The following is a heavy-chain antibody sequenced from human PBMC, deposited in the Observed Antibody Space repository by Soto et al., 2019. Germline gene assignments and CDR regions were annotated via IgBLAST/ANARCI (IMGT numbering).Heavy chain of an antibody. Sequence: SETLSLTCTVSGGSISSYYWSWIRQPPGKGLEWIGYIYYSGSTNYNPSLKSRVTISVDTSKNQFSLKLSSVTAADTAVYYCARDETQFGDYYYGMDVWGQGTTVTVSS. V-gene: IGHV4-59*01. D-gene: IGHD3-10*01. CDR1: GGSISSYY. CDR2: IYYSGST. CDR3: ARDETQFGDYYYGMDV. J-gene: IGHJ6*02.